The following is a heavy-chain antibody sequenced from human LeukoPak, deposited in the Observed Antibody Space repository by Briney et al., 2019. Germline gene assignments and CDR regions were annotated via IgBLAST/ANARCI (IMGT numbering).Heavy chain of an antibody. D-gene: IGHD3-22*01. CDR1: GGSISSYY. CDR3: ARLYDSSGYSTDH. CDR2: IYYSGST. J-gene: IGHJ5*02. Sequence: PSETLSLTCTVSGGSISSYYWSWIRQPPGKGLEWIGYIYYSGSTNYNPSLKSRVTISVDTSKNQFSLELSSVTAADTAVYYCARLYDSSGYSTDHWGQGTLVPVSS. V-gene: IGHV4-59*01.